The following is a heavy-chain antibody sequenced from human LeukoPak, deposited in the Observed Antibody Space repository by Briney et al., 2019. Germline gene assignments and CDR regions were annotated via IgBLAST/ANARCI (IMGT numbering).Heavy chain of an antibody. D-gene: IGHD3-22*01. J-gene: IGHJ4*02. CDR1: GYTFTGYY. Sequence: GASVKVSCKASGYTFTGYYMHWVRQAPGQGLEWMEWINPNSGGTNYAQKFQGRVTMTRDTSISTAYMELSRLRSDDTAVYYCASNTDYYDSSGCFDYWGQGTLVTVSS. CDR3: ASNTDYYDSSGCFDY. V-gene: IGHV1-2*02. CDR2: INPNSGGT.